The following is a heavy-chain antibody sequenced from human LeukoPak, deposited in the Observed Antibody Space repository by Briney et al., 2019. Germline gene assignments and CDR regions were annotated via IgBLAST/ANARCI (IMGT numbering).Heavy chain of an antibody. V-gene: IGHV3-21*04. Sequence: GGSLRLSCAASGFTFSDYSMNWVRQAPGKRLEWVSSISSSSRYIFYADSVKGRFTISRDNAKNSLYLQMNSLRAEDTALYYCAKDRGWNVKMATSDAFDIWGQGTMVTVSS. J-gene: IGHJ3*02. D-gene: IGHD5-24*01. CDR3: AKDRGWNVKMATSDAFDI. CDR2: ISSSSRYI. CDR1: GFTFSDYS.